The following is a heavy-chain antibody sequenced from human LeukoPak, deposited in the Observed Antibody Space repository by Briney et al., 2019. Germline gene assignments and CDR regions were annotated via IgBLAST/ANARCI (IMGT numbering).Heavy chain of an antibody. CDR2: TGPDGKKT. J-gene: IGHJ6*03. Sequence: GGSLRLSCAASGFTFNRYGMHWVRQAPGKGLEWVAFTGPDGKKTFYGDSLNGRFTISRDNFEDTVFLQMNTMRAEGTAVYYCARQMVEGQLNYYMDVWGNGTTVTVSS. V-gene: IGHV3-33*01. CDR3: ARQMVEGQLNYYMDV. D-gene: IGHD1-1*01. CDR1: GFTFNRYG.